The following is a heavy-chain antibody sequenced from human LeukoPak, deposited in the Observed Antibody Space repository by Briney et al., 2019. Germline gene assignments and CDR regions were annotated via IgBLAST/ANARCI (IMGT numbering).Heavy chain of an antibody. Sequence: GESLKISCKGSGYSFTSYWIGWVRQMPGKGLEWMGIIYPGGSDTRYSPSFQGQVTISADKSISTAYLQWSSLKASDTARYYCARHAYGGNSFSWFDPWGQGTLVTVSS. CDR1: GYSFTSYW. V-gene: IGHV5-51*01. CDR3: ARHAYGGNSFSWFDP. CDR2: IYPGGSDT. D-gene: IGHD4-23*01. J-gene: IGHJ5*02.